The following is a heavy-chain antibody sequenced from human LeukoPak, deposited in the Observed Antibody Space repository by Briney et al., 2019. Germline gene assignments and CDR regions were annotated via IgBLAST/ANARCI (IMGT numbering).Heavy chain of an antibody. CDR1: GYSISSGYY. J-gene: IGHJ4*02. V-gene: IGHV4-38-2*02. Sequence: PSETLSLTCTVSGYSISSGYYWGWIRQPPGKGLEWIGSIYHSGSTYYNPSLKSRVTISVDTSKNQFSLKLSSVTAADTAVYYCAREIRPGSYDFWSGYSAPRFDYWGQGTLVTVSS. D-gene: IGHD3-3*01. CDR2: IYHSGST. CDR3: AREIRPGSYDFWSGYSAPRFDY.